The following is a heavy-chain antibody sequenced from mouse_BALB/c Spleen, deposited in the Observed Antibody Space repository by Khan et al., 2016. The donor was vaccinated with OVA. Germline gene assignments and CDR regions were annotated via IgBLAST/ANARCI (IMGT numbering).Heavy chain of an antibody. V-gene: IGHV1S132*01. CDR3: ARGYFGNYEFAY. CDR2: IFPGTGTT. CDR1: GYTFTSYW. D-gene: IGHD2-1*01. J-gene: IGHJ3*01. Sequence: QLVQSGAELVKPGASVKLSCKTSGYTFTSYWIQWVKQRPGQGLGWIGEIFPGTGTTYYNENFKGKATLTIDTSSTTAYMQLSSLTSEDSAVYFCARGYFGNYEFAYWGQGTLVTVSA.